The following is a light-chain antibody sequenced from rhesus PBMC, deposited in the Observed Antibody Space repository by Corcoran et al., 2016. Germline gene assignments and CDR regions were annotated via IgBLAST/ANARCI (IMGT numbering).Light chain of an antibody. CDR2: GAS. V-gene: IGKV3-24*04. CDR3: QQSSNVSWT. CDR1: QSVGSY. Sequence: ETVVTQSPATLSLSPGERATLSCRASQSVGSYLAWYQQKPGQAPRILIYGASSRATGIPDRFMGSGSGTDFTLTISSLEPEDVGIFYWQQSSNVSWTFGQGTKVEIK. J-gene: IGKJ1*01.